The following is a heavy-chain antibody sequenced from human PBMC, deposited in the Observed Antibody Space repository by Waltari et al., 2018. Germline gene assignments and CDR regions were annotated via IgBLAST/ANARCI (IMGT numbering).Heavy chain of an antibody. CDR2: INHSGST. Sequence: QVQLQQWGAGLLKPSETLSLPCAVYGGSFSGYYWSWIRQPPGKGLEWIGEINHSGSTNYNPSLKRRGTRAVDTSKNQFARKLSSVTAADTAVYYCHIYYDLWSGYGNYYYYGMDVWGQGTTVTVSS. D-gene: IGHD3-3*01. CDR3: HIYYDLWSGYGNYYYYGMDV. J-gene: IGHJ6*02. V-gene: IGHV4-34*01. CDR1: GGSFSGYY.